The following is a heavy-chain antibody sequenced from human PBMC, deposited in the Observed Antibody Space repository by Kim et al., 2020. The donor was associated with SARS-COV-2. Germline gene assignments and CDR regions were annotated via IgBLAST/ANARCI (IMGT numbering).Heavy chain of an antibody. CDR3: ARDALGYSSGWNGSGWFDP. Sequence: SVKVSCKASGGSFSSYAISWVRQAPGQGLEWMGGIIPIFGTANYAQKFQGRVTITADESTSTAYMELSSLRSEDTAVYYCARDALGYSSGWNGSGWFDPWGQGTLVTVSS. CDR1: GGSFSSYA. D-gene: IGHD6-19*01. V-gene: IGHV1-69*13. J-gene: IGHJ5*02. CDR2: IIPIFGTA.